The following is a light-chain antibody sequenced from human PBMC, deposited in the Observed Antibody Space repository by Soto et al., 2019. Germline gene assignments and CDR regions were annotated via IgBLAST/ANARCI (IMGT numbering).Light chain of an antibody. J-gene: IGKJ1*01. CDR2: HAS. Sequence: EIQMTQSASTVPASVGDRVTITCRASQSIDRWLAWYQQRPGKAPKILIYHASSLESGVPSRFSGSGSGTEFTLTISSLQPDDFATYYCQQYNSYTWTFGQGTKVDIK. V-gene: IGKV1-5*01. CDR1: QSIDRW. CDR3: QQYNSYTWT.